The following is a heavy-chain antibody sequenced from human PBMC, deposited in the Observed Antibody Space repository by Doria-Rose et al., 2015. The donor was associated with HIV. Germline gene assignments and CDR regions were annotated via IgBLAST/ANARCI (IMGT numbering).Heavy chain of an antibody. Sequence: WIRQPPEKGLEWIGYIYSSGSTHYNSSLKSRVTISIDTSKNQFSLKLSSVTAADTAVYYCARFRPSRGIYYSLDVWGKGTTVTVSS. CDR2: IYSSGST. V-gene: IGHV4-4*09. D-gene: IGHD3-10*01. CDR3: ARFRPSRGIYYSLDV. J-gene: IGHJ6*03.